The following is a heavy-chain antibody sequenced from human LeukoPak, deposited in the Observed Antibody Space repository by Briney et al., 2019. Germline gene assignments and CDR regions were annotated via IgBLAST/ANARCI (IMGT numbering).Heavy chain of an antibody. CDR2: IKQDGSEK. D-gene: IGHD6-13*01. J-gene: IGHJ4*02. CDR3: ARLTGYSSSWGRFDY. V-gene: IGHV3-7*01. Sequence: PGGSLRLSCAASGFTFSSYWMSWVRQAPGKGLEWVANIKQDGSEKYYVDSVKGRFTISRDNAKNSLYLQMNSLRAEDTAVYYCARLTGYSSSWGRFDYWGQGTLVTVSS. CDR1: GFTFSSYW.